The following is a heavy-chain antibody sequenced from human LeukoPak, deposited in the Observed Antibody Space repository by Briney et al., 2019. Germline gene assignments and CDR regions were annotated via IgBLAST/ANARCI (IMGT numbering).Heavy chain of an antibody. CDR3: ARIGRRLGLVNWFDP. CDR2: IYPGDSDT. Sequence: GESLKISCKGSGYSFTSYWIGWVRQMPGKGLEWMGIIYPGDSDTRYSPSFQGQVTISADKSISTAYLQWSSLKASDTAMYYCARIGRRLGLVNWFDPWGQGTLVTVSS. V-gene: IGHV5-51*01. J-gene: IGHJ5*02. D-gene: IGHD6-19*01. CDR1: GYSFTSYW.